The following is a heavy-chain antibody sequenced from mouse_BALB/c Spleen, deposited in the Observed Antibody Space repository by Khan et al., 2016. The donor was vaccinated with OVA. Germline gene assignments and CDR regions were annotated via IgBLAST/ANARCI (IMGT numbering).Heavy chain of an antibody. J-gene: IGHJ4*01. CDR3: ARQPYYHYNIMDS. CDR1: GFSLTNYG. Sequence: VQLKESGPGLVAPSQSLSITCTISGFSLTNYGVHWVRQPPGKGLEWLVVIWSDGSTTYNSALNSSLTISKHNSKSQVFLKMNSLQTDETAMYFCARQPYYHYNIMDSGGQGTSVTVSS. CDR2: IWSDGST. D-gene: IGHD2-10*01. V-gene: IGHV2-6-1*01.